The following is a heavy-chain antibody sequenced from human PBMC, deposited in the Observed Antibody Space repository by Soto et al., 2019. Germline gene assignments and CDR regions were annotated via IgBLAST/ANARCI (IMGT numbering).Heavy chain of an antibody. J-gene: IGHJ6*02. CDR1: GYTFTSYY. CDR3: ARDRLVTGQYGMDV. D-gene: IGHD3-9*01. Sequence: QVQLVQSGAEVKKPGASVKVSCKASGYTFTSYYMHWVRQAPGQGLEWMGTINPTGGSTRYAQKFQGRVIMPRDPSTRTVYMELSSLRSEDTAVYYCARDRLVTGQYGMDVWGQGTTVTVSS. CDR2: INPTGGST. V-gene: IGHV1-46*01.